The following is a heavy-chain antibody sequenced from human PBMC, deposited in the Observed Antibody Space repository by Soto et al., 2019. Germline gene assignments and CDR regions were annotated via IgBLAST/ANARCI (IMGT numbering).Heavy chain of an antibody. CDR2: TYYRSKWYT. Sequence: SQSLSLTCAISWDSVSSNNGAWNWIRQSPSRGLEWLGRTYYRSKWYTFYAVSVRSRITINTDTSKNQFSLQLSSVTPEETSVYYCTSQSAAGAIKYWGHATPDSVSS. CDR1: WDSVSSNNGA. CDR3: TSQSAAGAIKY. D-gene: IGHD2-15*01. J-gene: IGHJ4*01. V-gene: IGHV6-1*01.